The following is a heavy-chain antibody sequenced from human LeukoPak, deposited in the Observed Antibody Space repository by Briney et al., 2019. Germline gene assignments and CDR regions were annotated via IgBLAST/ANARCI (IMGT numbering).Heavy chain of an antibody. Sequence: GGALRLSCAASGFTLSTCAMSWVRQAPGEGLEWVSTISGGGRSTDYADSVKGHFTISRDNSKNTLYLQMNSLRAEDTAVYYCARERYLDYWGQGTLVTVSP. J-gene: IGHJ4*02. CDR3: ARERYLDY. CDR1: GFTLSTCA. CDR2: ISGGGRST. V-gene: IGHV3-23*01.